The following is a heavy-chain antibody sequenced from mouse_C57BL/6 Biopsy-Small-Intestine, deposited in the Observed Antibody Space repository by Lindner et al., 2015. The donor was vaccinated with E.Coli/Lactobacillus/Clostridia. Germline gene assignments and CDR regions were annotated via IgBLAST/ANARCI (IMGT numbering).Heavy chain of an antibody. CDR1: GFTFSDYY. Sequence: VQLQESGGGLVQPGGSLKLSCAASGFTFSDYYMYWVRQTPEKRLEWVAYISNGGGSTYYPDTVKGRFTISRDNAKNTLYLQMSRLKSEDAAMYYCAREYYYGSNAMDYWGQGTSVTVSS. D-gene: IGHD1-1*01. CDR2: ISNGGGST. CDR3: AREYYYGSNAMDY. J-gene: IGHJ4*01. V-gene: IGHV5-12*01.